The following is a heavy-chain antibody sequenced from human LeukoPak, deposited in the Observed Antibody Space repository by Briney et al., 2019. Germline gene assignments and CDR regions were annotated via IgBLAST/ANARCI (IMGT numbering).Heavy chain of an antibody. CDR3: ARDGGMIVVGSNDAFDI. Sequence: GGALRLSCAASGFTFSGYSMNWVRQAPGKELEWVSSISSSSSYIYYVDSVKGRFTISRDNAKNSLYLQVNSLRAEDTAVYYCARDGGMIVVGSNDAFDIWGQGTMVTVSS. V-gene: IGHV3-21*01. D-gene: IGHD3-22*01. CDR1: GFTFSGYS. J-gene: IGHJ3*02. CDR2: ISSSSSYI.